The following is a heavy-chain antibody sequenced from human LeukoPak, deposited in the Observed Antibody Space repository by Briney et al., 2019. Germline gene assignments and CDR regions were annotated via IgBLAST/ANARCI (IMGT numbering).Heavy chain of an antibody. V-gene: IGHV3-33*01. J-gene: IGHJ4*02. D-gene: IGHD2-15*01. Sequence: GGSLRLSRAASGFTFSTYGMHWVRQAPGKGLEWVAVIWADENNHFYVDSVKGRFTVSRDISRNTLYLQLNSLRAEDTAVYYCARDVYSGGTCYLDNWGQGTLVTVSS. CDR2: IWADENNH. CDR1: GFTFSTYG. CDR3: ARDVYSGGTCYLDN.